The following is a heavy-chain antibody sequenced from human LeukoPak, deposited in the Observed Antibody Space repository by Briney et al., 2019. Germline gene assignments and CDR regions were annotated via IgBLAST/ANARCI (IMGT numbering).Heavy chain of an antibody. CDR3: ARDFAAATRNY. CDR1: GFTFSSDS. V-gene: IGHV3-21*01. CDR2: ISSSSSYI. D-gene: IGHD6-25*01. J-gene: IGHJ4*02. Sequence: PGGSLRLSCAASGFTFSSDSMNWVREAPGKGLEWGSSISSSSSYIYYADSVKGRFTISRDNAKNSLYLQMNSLRAEDTAVYYCARDFAAATRNYWGQGTLVTVSS.